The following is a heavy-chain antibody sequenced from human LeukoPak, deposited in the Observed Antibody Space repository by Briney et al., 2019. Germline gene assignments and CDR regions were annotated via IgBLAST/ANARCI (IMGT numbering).Heavy chain of an antibody. CDR2: ISGDGTIT. Sequence: GSLRLSCAASGFTFSDYYFHWVRQAPGEGLVWVSRISGDGTITTYADSVKGRFTISRDNARNTLYLQMNSLRAEDTAVYYCTKDRYFYGTGPHFGDWGQGTLVTVSS. CDR1: GFTFSDYY. D-gene: IGHD3-16*01. V-gene: IGHV3-74*01. J-gene: IGHJ4*02. CDR3: TKDRYFYGTGPHFGD.